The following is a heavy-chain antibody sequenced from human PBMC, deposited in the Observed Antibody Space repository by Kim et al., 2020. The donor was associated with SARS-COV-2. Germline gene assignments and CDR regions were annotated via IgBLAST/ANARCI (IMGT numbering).Heavy chain of an antibody. Sequence: STIYYADSVEGRFTISRDNAKNSLYLQMNGLRDEDTAVYYCARARQGDVWGQGTTVTVSS. CDR3: ARARQGDV. J-gene: IGHJ6*02. V-gene: IGHV3-48*02. CDR2: STI.